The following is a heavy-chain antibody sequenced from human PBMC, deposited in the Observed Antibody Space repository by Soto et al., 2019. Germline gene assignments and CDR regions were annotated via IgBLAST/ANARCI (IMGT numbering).Heavy chain of an antibody. CDR2: IKEDGSER. Sequence: DVQLAESGGGLVQPGGSLRLSCAAHRFSFSNYWMTWVRQAPGKGLEWVANIKEDGSERSHVDSVKGRFTISRDNAKNSLYLQMNSLRVEDTAVYYCARAAYSGDGLDVWGQGTTVTVS. V-gene: IGHV3-7*04. CDR1: RFSFSNYW. CDR3: ARAAYSGDGLDV. J-gene: IGHJ6*02. D-gene: IGHD5-18*01.